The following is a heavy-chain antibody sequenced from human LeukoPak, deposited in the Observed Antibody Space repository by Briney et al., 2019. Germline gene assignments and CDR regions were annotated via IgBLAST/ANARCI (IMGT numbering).Heavy chain of an antibody. J-gene: IGHJ3*02. Sequence: GGSLRLSCAASGFTFRKYWLHWVRQAPGKGLEWVSRINPDDESTSYADSVRGRFTISRDNAKNTLYLQMNSLRAEDTAVYYCLTILEATIDAFDIWGQGTMVTVSS. CDR3: LTILEATIDAFDI. V-gene: IGHV3-74*01. D-gene: IGHD1-26*01. CDR1: GFTFRKYW. CDR2: INPDDEST.